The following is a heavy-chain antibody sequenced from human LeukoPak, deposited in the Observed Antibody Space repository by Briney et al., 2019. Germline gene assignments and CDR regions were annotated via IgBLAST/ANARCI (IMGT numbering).Heavy chain of an antibody. V-gene: IGHV1-2*02. CDR1: GYTFTGYY. D-gene: IGHD2-8*01. CDR2: INPNSGGT. J-gene: IGHJ2*01. CDR3: ARGGPRFINGSAGYCNSVL. Sequence: GASVKVSCKASGYTFTGYYMHWVRQAPGQGLEWMGWINPNSGGTNYAQKFQGRVTMTRDTSISTAYMELSRLRSDDPAVYYCARGGPRFINGSAGYCNSVLWGVATLVTVS.